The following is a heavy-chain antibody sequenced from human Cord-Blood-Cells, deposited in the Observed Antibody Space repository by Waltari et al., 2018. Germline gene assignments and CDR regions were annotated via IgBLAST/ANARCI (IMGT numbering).Heavy chain of an antibody. CDR2: IIPIFGTA. CDR1: GYTLTELS. J-gene: IGHJ4*02. V-gene: IGHV1-69*13. Sequence: QVQLVQSGAEVKKPGASVKVSCKVSGYTLTELSMHWVRQAPGQGLEWMGGIIPIFGTANYAQKFQGRVTITADESTSTAYMELSSLRSEDTAVYYCALRGYGSGSYFDYWGQGTLVTVSS. CDR3: ALRGYGSGSYFDY. D-gene: IGHD3-10*01.